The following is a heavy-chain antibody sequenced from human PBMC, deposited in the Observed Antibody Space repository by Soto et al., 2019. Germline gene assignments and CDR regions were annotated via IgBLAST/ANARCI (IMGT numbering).Heavy chain of an antibody. CDR1: GGSISSSSYY. V-gene: IGHV4-61*01. CDR3: ARVGGVLSYDYVWGSYRSPPWFDP. Sequence: PSETLSLTCTVSGGSISSSSYYWSWIRQPPGKGLEWIGYIYYSGSTNYNPSLKSRVTISVDTSKNQFSLKLSSVTAADTAVYYCARVGGVLSYDYVWGSYRSPPWFDPWGQGTLVTVSS. CDR2: IYYSGST. D-gene: IGHD3-16*02. J-gene: IGHJ5*02.